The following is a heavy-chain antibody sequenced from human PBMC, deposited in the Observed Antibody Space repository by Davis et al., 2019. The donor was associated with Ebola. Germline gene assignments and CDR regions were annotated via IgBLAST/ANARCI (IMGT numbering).Heavy chain of an antibody. Sequence: SETLSLTCAVSGGSFSGYYRSWIRQPPGKGLEWMGEINHSGSTNYNPSLKSRVTISADTSKNQFSLKLNSVTAADTAVYYCTRTTRDSGWFIDFWGRGTLVTVSS. CDR2: INHSGST. D-gene: IGHD6-19*01. CDR1: GGSFSGYY. J-gene: IGHJ4*02. CDR3: TRTTRDSGWFIDF. V-gene: IGHV4-34*01.